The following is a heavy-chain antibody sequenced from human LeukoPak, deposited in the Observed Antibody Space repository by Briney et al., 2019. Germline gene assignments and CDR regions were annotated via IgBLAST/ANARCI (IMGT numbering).Heavy chain of an antibody. J-gene: IGHJ4*02. CDR3: ARESRQWLVLGGVDY. Sequence: GGSLRLSCSASGFTFSDYYMSWIRQAPGKGLEWVSYMSSSGSTIYYADSVKGRFTISRDNAKNSLYLQMNSLRAEDTAVYYCARESRQWLVLGGVDYWGQGTLVTVSS. CDR2: MSSSGSTI. D-gene: IGHD6-19*01. V-gene: IGHV3-11*04. CDR1: GFTFSDYY.